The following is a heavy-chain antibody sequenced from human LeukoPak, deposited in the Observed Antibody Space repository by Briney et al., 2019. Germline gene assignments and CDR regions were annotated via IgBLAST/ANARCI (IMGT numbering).Heavy chain of an antibody. CDR1: GFTFSSYW. Sequence: GGSLRLSCAASGFTFSSYWMSWVRQAPGKGLEWVANIKQDGSEKYYVGSVKGRFTISRDNAKNSLYLQMNSLRAEDTAVYYCASPRGYGYYFDYWGQGTLVTVSS. J-gene: IGHJ4*02. V-gene: IGHV3-7*01. CDR2: IKQDGSEK. D-gene: IGHD5-12*01. CDR3: ASPRGYGYYFDY.